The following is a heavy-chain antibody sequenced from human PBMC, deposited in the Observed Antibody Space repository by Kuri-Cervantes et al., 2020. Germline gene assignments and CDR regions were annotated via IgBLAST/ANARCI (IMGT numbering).Heavy chain of an antibody. CDR1: GGSISSSSYY. V-gene: IGHV4-39*01. Sequence: GSLRLSCTVSGGSISSSSYYWGWIRQPPGKGLEWIGSIYYSGSTYYNPSLKSRVTISVDTSKNQFSLKLSSVTAADTAAYYCASLGIAVAGTSVWGQGTLVTVSS. J-gene: IGHJ4*02. D-gene: IGHD6-19*01. CDR2: IYYSGST. CDR3: ASLGIAVAGTSV.